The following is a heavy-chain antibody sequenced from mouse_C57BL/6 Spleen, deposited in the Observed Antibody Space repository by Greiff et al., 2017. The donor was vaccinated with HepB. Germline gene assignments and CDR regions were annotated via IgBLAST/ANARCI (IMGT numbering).Heavy chain of an antibody. V-gene: IGHV1-9*01. CDR2: ILPGSGST. CDR3: AREDYITTGGGFAY. D-gene: IGHD1-1*01. Sequence: QVRLQQSGAELMKPGASVKLSCKATGYTFTGYWIEWVKQRPGHGLEWIGEILPGSGSTNYNEKFKGKATFTADTSSNTAYMQLSSLTTEDSAIYYCAREDYITTGGGFAYWGQGTLVTVSA. CDR1: GYTFTGYW. J-gene: IGHJ3*01.